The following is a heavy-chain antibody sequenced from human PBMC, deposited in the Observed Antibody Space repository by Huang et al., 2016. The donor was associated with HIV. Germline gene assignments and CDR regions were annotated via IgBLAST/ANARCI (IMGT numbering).Heavy chain of an antibody. Sequence: QVRLVESGGGVVQPGASLTLSCSASGFPFSAYGMDLVRQAPGKGLEWVSFIRYDGNNDYLIGSVKGRFTISRDNSNNTLYLRMNSLRPEDTAVYYWVKERGSSRARSSFDFWGQGTSVIVSS. D-gene: IGHD6-13*01. CDR1: GFPFSAYG. V-gene: IGHV3-30*02. CDR2: IRYDGNND. J-gene: IGHJ3*01. CDR3: VKERGSSRARSSFDF.